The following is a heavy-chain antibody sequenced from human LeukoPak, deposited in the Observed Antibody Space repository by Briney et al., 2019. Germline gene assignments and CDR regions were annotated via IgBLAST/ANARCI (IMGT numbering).Heavy chain of an antibody. J-gene: IGHJ4*02. CDR2: ISAYNGNT. D-gene: IGHD3-3*01. CDR3: ARGRSGDYLDY. Sequence: GASVKVSCKASGYTFTVYFIHWVRQAPGQGLEWMGWISAYNGNTNYAQKLQGRVTMTTDTSTSTAYMELRSLRSDDTAVYYCARGRSGDYLDYWGQGTLVTVSS. V-gene: IGHV1-18*04. CDR1: GYTFTVYF.